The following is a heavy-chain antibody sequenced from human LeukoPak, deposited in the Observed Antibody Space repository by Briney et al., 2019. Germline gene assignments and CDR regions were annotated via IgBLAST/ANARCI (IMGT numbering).Heavy chain of an antibody. D-gene: IGHD6-13*01. J-gene: IGHJ4*02. CDR1: GGSISSGGYY. V-gene: IGHV4-31*03. CDR2: IYYSGST. CDR3: ARHASSSKEAFDY. Sequence: SETLSLTCTVSGGSISSGGYYWSWIRQHPGKGLEWIGYIYYSGSTYYNPSLKSRVTISVDTSKNQFSLKLSSVTAADTAVYYCARHASSSKEAFDYWGQGTLVTVSS.